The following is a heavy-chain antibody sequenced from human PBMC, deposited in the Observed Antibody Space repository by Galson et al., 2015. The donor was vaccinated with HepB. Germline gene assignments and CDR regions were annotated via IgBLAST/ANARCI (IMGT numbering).Heavy chain of an antibody. CDR1: GFTFSSYG. CDR3: AKDGGYYDSSGGFFDY. Sequence: SLRLSCAASGFTFSSYGMHWVRQAPGKGLEWVAVISYDGSNKYYADSVKGRFTISRDNSKNTLCLQMNSLRAEDTAVYYCAKDGGYYDSSGGFFDYWGQGTLVTVSS. V-gene: IGHV3-30*18. J-gene: IGHJ4*02. D-gene: IGHD3-22*01. CDR2: ISYDGSNK.